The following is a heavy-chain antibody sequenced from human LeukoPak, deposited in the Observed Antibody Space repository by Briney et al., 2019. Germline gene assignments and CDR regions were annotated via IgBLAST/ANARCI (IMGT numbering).Heavy chain of an antibody. Sequence: GSSVKVSCKASGGTFSNYAISWVRQAPGQGLEWMGGIIPMFDTPIYAQKFQGRVTITADESTSTVYMELSSLRSEDTAVYYCARGRGYSSSDYWGQGTLVTVSS. CDR2: IIPMFDTP. J-gene: IGHJ4*02. V-gene: IGHV1-69*01. CDR3: ARGRGYSSSDY. CDR1: GGTFSNYA. D-gene: IGHD6-13*01.